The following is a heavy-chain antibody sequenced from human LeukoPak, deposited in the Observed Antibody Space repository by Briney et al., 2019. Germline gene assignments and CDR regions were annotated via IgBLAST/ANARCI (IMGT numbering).Heavy chain of an antibody. D-gene: IGHD6-19*01. CDR2: ISGNGANT. CDR1: GFPFSSHA. J-gene: IGHJ4*02. V-gene: IGHV3-23*01. CDR3: AKNREQWLVRPANFDY. Sequence: GGSLRLSCAASGFPFSSHAMSWVRQAPGKGLEWVSGISGNGANTYYADSAKGRFSISRDKTKNTLYLQMNSLRAEDTAVYYCAKNREQWLVRPANFDYWGQGILVSVSS.